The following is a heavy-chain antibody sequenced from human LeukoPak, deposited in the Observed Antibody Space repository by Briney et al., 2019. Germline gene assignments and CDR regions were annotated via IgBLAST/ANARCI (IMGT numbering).Heavy chain of an antibody. J-gene: IGHJ6*02. CDR1: GFPFSSYW. CDR3: AREVDV. CDR2: IKQDGSGK. Sequence: GGSLRLSCAASGFPFSSYWISWVRQAPGKGLEWVANIKQDGSGKYYVDSVKGRFTISRDNAKNSLYLQMNRLRAEDMAVYYCAREVDVWGQGTTVTVSS. V-gene: IGHV3-7*01.